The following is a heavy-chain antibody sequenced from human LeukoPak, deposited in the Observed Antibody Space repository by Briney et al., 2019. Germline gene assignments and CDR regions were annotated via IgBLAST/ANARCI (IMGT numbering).Heavy chain of an antibody. J-gene: IGHJ4*02. D-gene: IGHD1-26*01. CDR2: ISSSGSTI. Sequence: TGGSLRLSCAASGFTFSSYEMNWVRQAPGKGLEWVSYISSSGSTIYYADSVKGRFTISRDNAKNSLYLQMSSLRAEDTAVYYCARDNRRWEVVFYFDYWGQGTLVTVSS. CDR3: ARDNRRWEVVFYFDY. CDR1: GFTFSSYE. V-gene: IGHV3-48*03.